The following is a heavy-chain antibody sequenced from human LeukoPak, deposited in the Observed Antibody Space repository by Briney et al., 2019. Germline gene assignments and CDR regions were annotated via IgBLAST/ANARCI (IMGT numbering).Heavy chain of an antibody. Sequence: SETLSLTCTVSGGSISSYYWSWIRQPPGKGLEWIGYIYYSGSTNYSPSLKSRVTISVDTSKNQFSLKLSSVTAADTAVYYCAGSYYYDSSGPTFGDYWGQGTLVTVSS. CDR3: AGSYYYDSSGPTFGDY. D-gene: IGHD3-22*01. V-gene: IGHV4-59*01. CDR2: IYYSGST. CDR1: GGSISSYY. J-gene: IGHJ4*02.